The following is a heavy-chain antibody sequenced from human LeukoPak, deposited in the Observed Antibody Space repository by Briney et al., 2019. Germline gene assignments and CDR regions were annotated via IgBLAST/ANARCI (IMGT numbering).Heavy chain of an antibody. D-gene: IGHD5-12*01. V-gene: IGHV3-7*01. CDR3: ARARSYSFDI. CDR1: GFSFSGSW. J-gene: IGHJ3*02. CDR2: IKPDESEK. Sequence: PGGSLRLSCAAFGFSFSGSWMSWVRQAPGKGLEWVAHIKPDESEKFYMDSVKGRFTVSRDNAKSLVFLLMNSLRAEDTAVYYCARARSYSFDIWGQGTMVTVSS.